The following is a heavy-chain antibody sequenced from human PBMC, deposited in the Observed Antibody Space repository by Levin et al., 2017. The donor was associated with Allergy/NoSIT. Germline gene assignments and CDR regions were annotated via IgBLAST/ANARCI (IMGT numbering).Heavy chain of an antibody. V-gene: IGHV3-64*01. J-gene: IGHJ4*02. CDR3: ARDGDYCSSTSCYAKASGPDY. Sequence: GGSLRLSCAASGFTFSSYAMHWVRQAPGKGLEYVSAISSNGGSTYYANSVKGRFTISRDNSKNTLYLQMGSLRAEDMAVYYCARDGDYCSSTSCYAKASGPDYWGQGTLVTVSS. D-gene: IGHD2-2*01. CDR2: ISSNGGST. CDR1: GFTFSSYA.